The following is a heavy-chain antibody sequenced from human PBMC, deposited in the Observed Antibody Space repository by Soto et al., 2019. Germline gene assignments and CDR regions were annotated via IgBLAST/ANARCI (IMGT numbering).Heavy chain of an antibody. Sequence: QVQLQESGPGLVKPSQTLSLTCSVSGGSISSGGYYWSWIRQHPEKGLEWIGYIYYSGSTNYNPSLKSRAIFSVDTSSNRFSLDLRSVTAADTAIYYCARHSASWQWFDYWGQGTLVTVSS. CDR3: ARHSASWQWFDY. CDR1: GGSISSGGYY. CDR2: IYYSGST. V-gene: IGHV4-31*03. D-gene: IGHD1-26*01. J-gene: IGHJ5*01.